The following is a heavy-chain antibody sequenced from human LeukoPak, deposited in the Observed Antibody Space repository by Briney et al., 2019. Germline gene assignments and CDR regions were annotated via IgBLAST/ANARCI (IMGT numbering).Heavy chain of an antibody. CDR2: IYYSGST. CDR1: GGSISSSSYY. J-gene: IGHJ1*01. V-gene: IGHV4-39*07. CDR3: ARARYSSSWYPGYFQH. D-gene: IGHD6-13*01. Sequence: SETLSLTCTVSGGSISSSSYYWGWIRQPPGKGLEWIGSIYYSGSTYYNPSLKSRVTISVDTSKNQFSLKLSSVTAADTAVYYCARARYSSSWYPGYFQHWGQGTLVTVSS.